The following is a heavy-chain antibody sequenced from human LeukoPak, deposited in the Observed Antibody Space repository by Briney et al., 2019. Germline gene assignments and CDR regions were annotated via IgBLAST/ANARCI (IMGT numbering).Heavy chain of an antibody. CDR1: GFTFDDYA. Sequence: PGRSLRLSCAASGFTFDDYAMHWVRQAPGKGLEWVSGISWNSGSIGYADSVKGRFTISRDNAKNSLFLQMNSLRAEDTAVYYCARAVAGPAGQYYIDYWGQGTLVTVSS. CDR3: ARAVAGPAGQYYIDY. J-gene: IGHJ4*02. D-gene: IGHD6-19*01. V-gene: IGHV3-9*01. CDR2: ISWNSGSI.